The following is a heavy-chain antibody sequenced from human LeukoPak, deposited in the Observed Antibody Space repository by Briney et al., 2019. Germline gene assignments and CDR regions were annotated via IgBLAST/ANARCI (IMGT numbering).Heavy chain of an antibody. V-gene: IGHV3-22*01. CDR2: IRSKAYGGTT. D-gene: IGHD3-9*01. Sequence: GGSLRLSCAASGFTFSYYYMSGVRQAPGKGLEWVGFIRSKAYGGTTEYAASVKGRFTISRDDSKSIAYLQMNSLKTEDTAVYYCTREDILTGYEIDYWGQGTLVTVSS. J-gene: IGHJ4*02. CDR3: TREDILTGYEIDY. CDR1: GFTFSYYY.